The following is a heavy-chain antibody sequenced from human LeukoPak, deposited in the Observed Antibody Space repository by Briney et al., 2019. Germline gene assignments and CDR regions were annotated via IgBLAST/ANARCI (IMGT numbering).Heavy chain of an antibody. D-gene: IGHD2-8*02. CDR2: IRDDGSVK. CDR1: GFTFSRHW. J-gene: IGHJ4*02. CDR3: ARDREVVVY. Sequence: GGSLRLSCAASGFTFSRHWMSWVRQAPGKWLEWVANIRDDGSVKYYVGSVKGRFTISRDNANNSLYLQMNSLGAEDTAVYYCARDREVVVYWGEGTLVTVSS. V-gene: IGHV3-7*03.